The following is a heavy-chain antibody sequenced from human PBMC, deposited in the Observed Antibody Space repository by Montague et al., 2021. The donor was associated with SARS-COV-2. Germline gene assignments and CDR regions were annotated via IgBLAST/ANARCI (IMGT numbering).Heavy chain of an antibody. CDR1: GDSISNHY. CDR3: ARGRRPVVVPGAGPAGRAFDI. Sequence: SETLSLTCSVSGDSISNHYWSWIRQPPGKGLEWIGYISDRGNTKYNTSLKSPVTISADTPKNQFSLRLSSVTAADTAVYYCARGRRPVVVPGAGPAGRAFDIWGQGTMVTVSS. CDR2: ISDRGNT. D-gene: IGHD2-2*01. V-gene: IGHV4-59*11. J-gene: IGHJ3*02.